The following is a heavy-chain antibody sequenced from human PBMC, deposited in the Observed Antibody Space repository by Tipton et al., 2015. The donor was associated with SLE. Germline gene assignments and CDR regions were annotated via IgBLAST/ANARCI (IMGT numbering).Heavy chain of an antibody. CDR2: ISSSGSTI. CDR1: GFTFSSYE. J-gene: IGHJ1*01. CDR3: ASFIAAAGTGEH. D-gene: IGHD6-13*01. Sequence: VQSGGSLRLSCAASGFTFSSYEMNWVRRAPGKGLEWVSYISSSGSTIYYADSVKGRFTISRDNAKNSLYLQMNSLRAEDTAVYYCASFIAAAGTGEHWGQGTLVTVSS. V-gene: IGHV3-48*03.